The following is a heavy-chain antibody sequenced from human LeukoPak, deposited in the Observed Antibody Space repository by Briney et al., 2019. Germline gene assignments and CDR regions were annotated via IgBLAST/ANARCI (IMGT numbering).Heavy chain of an antibody. D-gene: IGHD3-9*01. CDR2: ISSASGSI. CDR3: ASRLVRPEYDAFDI. Sequence: PGGSLRLSCAASGFTFSSYSMNWVRQAPGKGLEWVSYISSASGSIYYADSVKGRFTISRDNAKNSLFLQMNSLRAEDTAVYYCASRLVRPEYDAFDIWGQGTMVTVSS. J-gene: IGHJ3*02. CDR1: GFTFSSYS. V-gene: IGHV3-48*04.